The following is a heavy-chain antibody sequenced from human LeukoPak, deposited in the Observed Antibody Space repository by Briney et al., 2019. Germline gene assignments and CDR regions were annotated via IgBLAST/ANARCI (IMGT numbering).Heavy chain of an antibody. D-gene: IGHD6-19*01. J-gene: IGHJ4*02. Sequence: PGGSLRLSCAASGFAFNTCSMNWVRQAPGKGLEWVSSISSSGSYIYYADSVKGRFTISRDNAKKSLYLQMNSLSAEDTAMYYCATGQGIAVAGPDYWGQGTLVTVSS. V-gene: IGHV3-21*01. CDR2: ISSSGSYI. CDR3: ATGQGIAVAGPDY. CDR1: GFAFNTCS.